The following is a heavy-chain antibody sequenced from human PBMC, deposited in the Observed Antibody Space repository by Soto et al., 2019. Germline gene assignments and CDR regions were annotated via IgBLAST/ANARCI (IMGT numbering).Heavy chain of an antibody. CDR2: ISYSGST. CDR3: ATMGTPATGLYYFDY. D-gene: IGHD1-7*01. V-gene: IGHV4-30-4*01. Sequence: QVQLRESGPGLVKPSQTLSLTCTVSGGSISSGNYYWSWIRQPPGKGLEWIGFISYSGSTYYNASLKSRFTISVDTSKNQFSLNLSFVTAADTAVYYCATMGTPATGLYYFDYWGQGTLVTVSS. J-gene: IGHJ4*02. CDR1: GGSISSGNYY.